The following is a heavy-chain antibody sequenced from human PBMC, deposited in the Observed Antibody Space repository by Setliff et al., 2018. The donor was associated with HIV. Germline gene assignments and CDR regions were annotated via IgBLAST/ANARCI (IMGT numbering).Heavy chain of an antibody. CDR3: ARHDTEYSSYPIDY. CDR2: IYYSGSTYYYGGST. J-gene: IGHJ4*02. CDR1: GGSISSSIYY. V-gene: IGHV4-39*01. Sequence: SETLSLTCTVSGGSISSSIYYWGWIRQPPGKGLEWIGLIYYSGSTYYYGGSTYYNPSLKSRVTISVDTSKNQFSLKLSSVTAADTAVYYCARHDTEYSSYPIDYWGQGNLVTVSS. D-gene: IGHD6-6*01.